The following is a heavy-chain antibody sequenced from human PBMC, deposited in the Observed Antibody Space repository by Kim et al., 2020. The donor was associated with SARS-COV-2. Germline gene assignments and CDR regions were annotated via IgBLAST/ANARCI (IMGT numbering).Heavy chain of an antibody. Sequence: GGSLRLSCAASGFTFSRYWMSWVRQAPGKGLEWVANIKQDGSEKYYVDSVKGRFTISRDNAKNSLYLQMNSLRAEDTAVYYCARQSPYYYGSGSYYKPIAYYYYGMDVWGQGTTVTVSS. D-gene: IGHD3-10*01. CDR1: GFTFSRYW. V-gene: IGHV3-7*03. CDR3: ARQSPYYYGSGSYYKPIAYYYYGMDV. J-gene: IGHJ6*02. CDR2: IKQDGSEK.